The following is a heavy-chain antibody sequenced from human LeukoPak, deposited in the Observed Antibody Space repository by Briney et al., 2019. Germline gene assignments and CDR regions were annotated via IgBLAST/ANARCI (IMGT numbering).Heavy chain of an antibody. CDR3: AKVGNPYYDILTGCPGDLRPDYGMDV. V-gene: IGHV3-23*01. Sequence: GGSLRLSCAASGFTFSSYAMSWVRQAPGKGLEWVSAISGSGGSTYYADSVKGRFTISRDNSKNTLYLQMNSLRAEDTAVYYCAKVGNPYYDILTGCPGDLRPDYGMDVWGQGTTFTVSS. CDR1: GFTFSSYA. J-gene: IGHJ6*02. CDR2: ISGSGGST. D-gene: IGHD3-9*01.